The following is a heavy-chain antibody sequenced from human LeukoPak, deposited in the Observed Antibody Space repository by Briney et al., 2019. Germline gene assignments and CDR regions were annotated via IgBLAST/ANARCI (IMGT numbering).Heavy chain of an antibody. CDR1: GFRFNSYG. CDR3: AKDKAGPLTN. D-gene: IGHD3-9*01. V-gene: IGHV3-23*01. J-gene: IGHJ4*02. Sequence: QPGGTLRLSCAASGFRFNSYGMTWVRLAPGKGLEWVSAISAGGDRTYYADAVKGRFTISRDNAKNSLYLQMNSLRAEDMALYYCAKDKAGPLTNWGQGTLVTVSS. CDR2: ISAGGDRT.